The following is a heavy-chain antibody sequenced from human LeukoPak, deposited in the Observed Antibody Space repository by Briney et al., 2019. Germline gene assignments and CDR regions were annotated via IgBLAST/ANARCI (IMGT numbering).Heavy chain of an antibody. CDR2: INPSGGST. D-gene: IGHD2/OR15-2a*01. V-gene: IGHV1-46*01. CDR3: ARESQEYFDY. Sequence: WMGIINPSGGSTSYAQKFQGRVTMTRDTSTSTVYMELSSLRSEDTAVYYCARESQEYFDYWGQGTLVTVSS. J-gene: IGHJ4*02.